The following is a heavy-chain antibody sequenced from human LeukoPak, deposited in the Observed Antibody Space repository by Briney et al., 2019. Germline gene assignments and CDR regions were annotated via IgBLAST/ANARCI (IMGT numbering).Heavy chain of an antibody. Sequence: PGGSLRLSCAASGFTFSSYWMHWVRQAPGKGLVWVSRINSDGSSTSYADSVKGRFTISGDNAKNTLYLQMNSLRAEDTAVYYCARDESDFWSGYSDFAWGQGTLVTVSS. CDR1: GFTFSSYW. V-gene: IGHV3-74*01. J-gene: IGHJ4*02. CDR2: INSDGSST. D-gene: IGHD3-3*01. CDR3: ARDESDFWSGYSDFA.